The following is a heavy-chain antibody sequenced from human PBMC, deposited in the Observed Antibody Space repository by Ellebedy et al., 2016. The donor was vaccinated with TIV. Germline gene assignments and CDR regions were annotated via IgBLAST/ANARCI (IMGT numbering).Heavy chain of an antibody. CDR1: GYTFSSYG. D-gene: IGHD6-13*01. V-gene: IGHV1-18*01. CDR3: AARGSAAGTWGVDY. Sequence: AASVKVSCKASGYTFSSYGIGWVRQAPGQGLEWMGWISAHNGNTNYAQKLQGRVTMTTDTSTSTAYMELRSLRSDDTAVYYCAARGSAAGTWGVDYWGQGTLVTVSS. J-gene: IGHJ4*02. CDR2: ISAHNGNT.